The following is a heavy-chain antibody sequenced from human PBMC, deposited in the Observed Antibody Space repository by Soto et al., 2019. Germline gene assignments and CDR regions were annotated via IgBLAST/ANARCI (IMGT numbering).Heavy chain of an antibody. J-gene: IGHJ3*02. Sequence: ASVKVSCKASGYTFTSYDINWVRQASGQGVEWMGWMNPNSGNTGYAQKFQGRVTMTRNTSISTAYMELSSLRSEDTAVYYCARSRGRRYGDYSPGAFDIWGQGTMVTVSS. CDR3: ARSRGRRYGDYSPGAFDI. CDR1: GYTFTSYD. CDR2: MNPNSGNT. D-gene: IGHD4-17*01. V-gene: IGHV1-8*01.